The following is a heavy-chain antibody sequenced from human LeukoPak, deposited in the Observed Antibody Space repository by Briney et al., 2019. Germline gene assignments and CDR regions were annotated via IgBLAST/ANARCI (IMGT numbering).Heavy chain of an antibody. CDR1: GGSISSSTYY. D-gene: IGHD4-11*01. Sequence: SETLSLTCAVSGGSISSSTYYWGWIRQPPGKGLEWIGSIYDSESTYYDSSLKSRVTISVDTSKSQFSLTLSSVTAADTAVYYCARQFTVTGGWFAPWGQGTLVTVSS. CDR2: IYDSEST. J-gene: IGHJ5*02. CDR3: ARQFTVTGGWFAP. V-gene: IGHV4-39*01.